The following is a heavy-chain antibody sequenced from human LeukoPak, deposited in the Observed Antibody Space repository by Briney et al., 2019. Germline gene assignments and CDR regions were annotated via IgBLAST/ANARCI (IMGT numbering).Heavy chain of an antibody. D-gene: IGHD3-3*01. Sequence: GASVKVSCKASGGTLTSYAISWVRQAPGQGLEWMGGIIPIFGTANSAQKFQGRVTITADESTITDYLELTILRPKTRAASSCPRAFWEWFPFDSWGQGTLVTVSS. CDR1: GGTLTSYA. V-gene: IGHV1-69*01. CDR3: PRAFWEWFPFDS. J-gene: IGHJ5*01. CDR2: IIPIFGTA.